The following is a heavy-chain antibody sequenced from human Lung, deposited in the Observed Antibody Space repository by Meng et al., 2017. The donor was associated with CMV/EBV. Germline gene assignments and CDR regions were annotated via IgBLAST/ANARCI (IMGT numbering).Heavy chain of an antibody. Sequence: SCAASGFTVSSHYRGWVRQAPGKGLEWVSVIYSGGSTYYADSVKGRFTISRDNSKNTLYLQMNSLRAEDTAVYYCARIVVQAAIDYWGQGTLVTVSS. D-gene: IGHD2-2*02. CDR2: IYSGGST. J-gene: IGHJ4*02. CDR3: ARIVVQAAIDY. CDR1: GFTVSSHY. V-gene: IGHV3-53*01.